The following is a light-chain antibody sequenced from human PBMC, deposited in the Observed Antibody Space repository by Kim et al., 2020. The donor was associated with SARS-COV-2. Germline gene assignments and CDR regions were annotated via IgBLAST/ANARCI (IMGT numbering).Light chain of an antibody. CDR1: SLRRYY. V-gene: IGLV3-19*01. J-gene: IGLJ2*01. CDR3: NSRDSNDYVV. Sequence: VALGQTVRITCQGDSLRRYYATWYQQKPGQAPQVVIYGKDNRPSGVPDRFSGSSSGNTAYLTITGTQAGDEADYYCNSRDSNDYVVFGGGTK. CDR2: GKD.